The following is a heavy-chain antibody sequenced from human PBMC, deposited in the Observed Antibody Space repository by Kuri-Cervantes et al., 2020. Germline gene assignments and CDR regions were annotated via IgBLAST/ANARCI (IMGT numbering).Heavy chain of an antibody. CDR2: INSDGSST. J-gene: IGHJ6*03. D-gene: IGHD2-2*01. V-gene: IGHV3-74*01. CDR3: AKDMPYPMDV. CDR1: GFTFSSYW. Sequence: GESLKISCAASGFTFSSYWMHWVRQAPGKGLVWVSRINSDGSSTSYADSVKGRFTISRDSAKNTLYLQMNSLRAEDTAVYYCAKDMPYPMDVWGKGTTVTVSS.